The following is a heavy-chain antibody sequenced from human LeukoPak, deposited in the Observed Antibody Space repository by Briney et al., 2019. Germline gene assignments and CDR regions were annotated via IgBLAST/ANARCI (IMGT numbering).Heavy chain of an antibody. J-gene: IGHJ4*02. CDR1: GFTFSSYA. D-gene: IGHD3-3*01. CDR3: AKDSYARSITIFGVVTYFDY. Sequence: PGGSLRLSCAASGFTFSSYAMSWVRQAPGKGLEWVSAISGSGGSTYYADSVKGRFTISRDNSKNTLYLQMNSQRAEGTAVYYCAKDSYARSITIFGVVTYFDYWGQGTLVTVSS. CDR2: ISGSGGST. V-gene: IGHV3-23*01.